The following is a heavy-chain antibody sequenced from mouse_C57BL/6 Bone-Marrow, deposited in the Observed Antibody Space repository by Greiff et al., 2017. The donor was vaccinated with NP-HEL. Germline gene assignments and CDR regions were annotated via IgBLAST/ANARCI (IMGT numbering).Heavy chain of an antibody. CDR3: RAGYGSRSSFAY. Sequence: VQLQQPGAELVRPGSSVKLSCKASGYTFTSYWMHWVKQRPIQGLEWIGNIDPADSETHYNQKFKDKATLTVDKSSSTAYMQLSSLTSEDSAVYYGRAGYGSRSSFAYWGQGTLVTVSA. V-gene: IGHV1-52*01. D-gene: IGHD1-1*01. J-gene: IGHJ3*01. CDR1: GYTFTSYW. CDR2: IDPADSET.